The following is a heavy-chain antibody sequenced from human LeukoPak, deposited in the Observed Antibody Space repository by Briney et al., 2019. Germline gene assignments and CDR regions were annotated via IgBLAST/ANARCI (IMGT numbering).Heavy chain of an antibody. J-gene: IGHJ6*02. CDR1: GGSFSDYY. CDR3: ARGNYDLWSGYPGHYGMDV. D-gene: IGHD3-3*01. CDR2: INHSGRA. V-gene: IGHV4-34*01. Sequence: SETLSLTCAVYGGSFSDYYWSWIRQPPGKGLEWIGEINHSGRANYNPSLKSRVTISLDMSKNQFSLKLNSLTAADTAAYYCARGNYDLWSGYPGHYGMDVWGQGTTVTVSS.